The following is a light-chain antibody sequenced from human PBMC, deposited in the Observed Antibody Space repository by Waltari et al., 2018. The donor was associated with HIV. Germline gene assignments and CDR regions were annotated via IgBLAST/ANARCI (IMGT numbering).Light chain of an antibody. J-gene: IGLJ3*02. CDR3: ATWDDNLNGWV. Sequence: QSVLTQPPSASGPPGQKVTLPSSRASSHIGSNTVNSYQQLPGTAPQRLIYSNNQRPSGVPDRFSGSKSGTSASLAISGLQSEDEADYYCATWDDNLNGWVFGGGTKLTVL. CDR1: SSHIGSNT. CDR2: SNN. V-gene: IGLV1-44*01.